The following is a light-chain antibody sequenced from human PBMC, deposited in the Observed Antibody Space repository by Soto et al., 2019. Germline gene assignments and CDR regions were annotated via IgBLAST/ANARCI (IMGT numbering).Light chain of an antibody. J-gene: IGKJ4*01. V-gene: IGKV3-11*01. CDR1: QSVSSY. Sequence: EIVMAQSPGTLSVSPGERVTPSCRASQSVSSYLAWYQQKPGQAPRLLIYDASNRATDVPPRFRGSGSGTDFILTISSLEPEDFAVYYCQQRSSWPLTFGGGTKVDIK. CDR2: DAS. CDR3: QQRSSWPLT.